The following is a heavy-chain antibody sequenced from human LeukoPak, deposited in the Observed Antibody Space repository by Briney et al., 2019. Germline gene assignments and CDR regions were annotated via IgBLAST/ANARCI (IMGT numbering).Heavy chain of an antibody. V-gene: IGHV3-53*05. J-gene: IGHJ4*02. CDR2: LYSGGTT. Sequence: GGSLRLSCAVSGFTVSSNFLNWVRQAPGKGLEWVSVLYSGGTTFYADFVRGRFTISRDNSRNTLYLQMNSLRADDTAVYYCASPSPGGGAAGLFDYWGQGTLVTVSS. CDR3: ASPSPGGGAAGLFDY. D-gene: IGHD6-13*01. CDR1: GFTVSSNF.